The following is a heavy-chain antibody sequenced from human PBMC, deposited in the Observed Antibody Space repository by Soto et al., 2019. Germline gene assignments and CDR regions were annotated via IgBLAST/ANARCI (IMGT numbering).Heavy chain of an antibody. CDR3: ENAWNPRRAFDS. Sequence: GGSLRLSCKASGFTFRSYAMSWVRHTPGKGLEWVSSISGSGDKTYYADSVKGRFTFSRDNSKNTLYLQMNSLRVEDTAVYYCENAWNPRRAFDSWGQGTLVTVSS. J-gene: IGHJ4*02. D-gene: IGHD1-1*01. V-gene: IGHV3-23*01. CDR2: ISGSGDKT. CDR1: GFTFRSYA.